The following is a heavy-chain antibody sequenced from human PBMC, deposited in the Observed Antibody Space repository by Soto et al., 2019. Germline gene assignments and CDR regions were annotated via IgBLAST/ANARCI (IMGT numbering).Heavy chain of an antibody. J-gene: IGHJ6*02. D-gene: IGHD5-12*01. CDR1: GDSVSSNSAA. V-gene: IGHV6-1*01. Sequence: PSQTISLTCAISGDSVSSNSAAWNWIRQSPSRGLEWLGRTYYRSKWYNDYAVSVKSRITINPDTSKNQFSLQLNSVTPEDTAVYYCGYSCYYRGEYYYVMDVWGQGTTVIVS. CDR2: TYYRSKWYN. CDR3: GYSCYYRGEYYYVMDV.